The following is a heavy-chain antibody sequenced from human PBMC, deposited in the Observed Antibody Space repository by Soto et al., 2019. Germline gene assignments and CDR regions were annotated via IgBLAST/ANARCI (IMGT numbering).Heavy chain of an antibody. J-gene: IGHJ4*02. CDR1: GFTFSSYA. CDR3: LKGSSKGRHNWNDSGY. V-gene: IGHV3-64D*06. CDR2: ISSNGGST. D-gene: IGHD1-1*01. Sequence: GGSLRLTCSATGFTFSSYAMHWVRQAPGKGLEYVSAISSNGGSTYYADSVKSRFTISRDNSKNTLYLQMSSLRAEDTAGYYCLKGSSKGRHNWNDSGYWGQGT.